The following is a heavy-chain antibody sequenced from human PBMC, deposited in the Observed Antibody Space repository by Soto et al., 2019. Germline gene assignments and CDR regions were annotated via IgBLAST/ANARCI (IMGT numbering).Heavy chain of an antibody. CDR3: AGTAGPIAAAGTNWFDP. Sequence: QVQLQESGPGLVKPSQTLSLTCTVSGGSISSGGYYWSWIRQHPGKGLEWIGYIYYSGSTYYNPSLKSRVTISVDTSKNQFSLKLSSVTAADTAVYYCAGTAGPIAAAGTNWFDPWGQGTLVTVSS. CDR2: IYYSGST. D-gene: IGHD6-13*01. J-gene: IGHJ5*02. CDR1: GGSISSGGYY. V-gene: IGHV4-31*03.